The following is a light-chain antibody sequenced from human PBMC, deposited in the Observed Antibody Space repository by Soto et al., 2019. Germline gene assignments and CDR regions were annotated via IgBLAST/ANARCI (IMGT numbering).Light chain of an antibody. CDR1: SSDVGGYNY. CDR2: DVS. J-gene: IGLJ2*01. CDR3: SSGGV. V-gene: IGLV2-14*01. Sequence: QSVLTQPASVSGSPGQSITISCTGTSSDVGGYNYVSWYQQHPGKAPKLMIYDVSNRPSGVSNRFSGSKSGNTASLTISGLQAEDEADYSCSSGGVFGGGTKLTVL.